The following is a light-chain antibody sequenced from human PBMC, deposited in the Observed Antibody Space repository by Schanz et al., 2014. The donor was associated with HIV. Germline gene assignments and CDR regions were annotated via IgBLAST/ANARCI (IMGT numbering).Light chain of an antibody. CDR2: GNK. J-gene: IGLJ2*01. Sequence: QSVLTQPPSVSGAPGQRVTISCTGNSSNIGAGFDVQWLQQLPGTAPKLLIHGNKNRPSGVPDRISGSKSGTSASLAITGLQAEDEADYYCQSFDRSLGRVVFGGGTKLTVL. CDR1: SSNIGAGFD. CDR3: QSFDRSLGRVV. V-gene: IGLV1-40*01.